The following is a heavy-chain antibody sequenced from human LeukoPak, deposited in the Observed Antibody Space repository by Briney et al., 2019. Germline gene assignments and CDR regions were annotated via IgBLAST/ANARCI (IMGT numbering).Heavy chain of an antibody. J-gene: IGHJ4*02. CDR1: GYSFTNYW. V-gene: IGHV5-51*01. Sequence: GESLKISCKGSGYSFTNYWIGWVRQMPGKGLEWMGIIYPGDSDTKYSPSFQGQVTISADKSISTAYLQWSSLKASDTAMYYRARTVYSSGWFFDYWGQGTLVTVSS. CDR3: ARTVYSSGWFFDY. D-gene: IGHD6-19*01. CDR2: IYPGDSDT.